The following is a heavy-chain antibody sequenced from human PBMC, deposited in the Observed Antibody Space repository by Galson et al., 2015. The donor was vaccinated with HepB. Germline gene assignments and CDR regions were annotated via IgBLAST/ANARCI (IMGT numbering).Heavy chain of an antibody. CDR3: ATEGQVGVTEWYYYGMDV. CDR1: GLTVSSTY. V-gene: IGHV3-53*01. J-gene: IGHJ6*02. CDR2: IYSGDRT. Sequence: SLRLSCATSGLTVSSTYMSWVRQAPGKGLEWVSVIYSGDRTYYADSVKGRFTISRDNSKNTLYLQMNSLRAEDTVVYYCATEGQVGVTEWYYYGMDVWGQGTTVTVSS. D-gene: IGHD1-26*01.